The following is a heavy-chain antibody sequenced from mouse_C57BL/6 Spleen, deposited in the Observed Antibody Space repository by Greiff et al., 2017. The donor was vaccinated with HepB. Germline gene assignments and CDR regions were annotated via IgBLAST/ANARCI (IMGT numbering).Heavy chain of an antibody. J-gene: IGHJ2*01. V-gene: IGHV1-72*01. CDR3: ASAWAYDYDEDFDD. D-gene: IGHD2-4*01. CDR1: GYTFTSYW. CDR2: IDPNSGGT. Sequence: VQLQQSGAELVKPGASVKLSCKASGYTFTSYWMHWVKQRPGRGLEWIGRIDPNSGGTKYNEKFKSKATLTVDKPSSTAYMQLSSLTSEDSAVYYWASAWAYDYDEDFDDWGQGTTLTVSS.